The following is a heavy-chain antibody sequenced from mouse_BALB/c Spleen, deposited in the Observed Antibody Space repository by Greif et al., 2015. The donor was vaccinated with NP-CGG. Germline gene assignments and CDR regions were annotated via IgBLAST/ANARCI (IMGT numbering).Heavy chain of an antibody. J-gene: IGHJ3*01. CDR1: GYTFTSYW. CDR2: INPSTGYT. D-gene: IGHD2-4*01. CDR3: ARSAAPNYDWFAY. Sequence: QVQLQQSGAELAKTGASVKMSCKASGYTFTSYWMHWVKQRPGQGLEWIGYINPSTGYTEYNQKFKDKATLTADKSSSTAYMQLSSLTSEDSAVYYCARSAAPNYDWFAYWGQGTLVTVSA. V-gene: IGHV1-7*01.